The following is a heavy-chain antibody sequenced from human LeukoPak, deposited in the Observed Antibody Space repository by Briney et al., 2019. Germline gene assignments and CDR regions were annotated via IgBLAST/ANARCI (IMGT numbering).Heavy chain of an antibody. CDR1: GFTFSSYW. CDR3: ARDRDSGSYPHGGGFDP. CDR2: INSDGSST. J-gene: IGHJ5*02. V-gene: IGHV3-74*01. Sequence: GGSLRLSRAASGFTFSSYWMHWVRQAPGKGLVWVSRINSDGSSTSYADSVKGRFTISGDNAKNTLYLQMNSLRAEDTAVYYCARDRDSGSYPHGGGFDPWGQGTLVTVSS. D-gene: IGHD1-26*01.